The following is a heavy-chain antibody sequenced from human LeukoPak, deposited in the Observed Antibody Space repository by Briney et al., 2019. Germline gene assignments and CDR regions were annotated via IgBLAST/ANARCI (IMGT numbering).Heavy chain of an antibody. CDR1: GFTFGYSW. CDR2: IKQDGSEK. D-gene: IGHD3-16*01. J-gene: IGHJ6*03. CDR3: ARARGSTGYYYYMDV. Sequence: GGTLRLSCAASGFTFGYSWMTWVRQAPGKGLEWVANIKQDGSEKYYVDSVKGRFTISRDNAKNSLYLQMNSLRAEDTALYYCARARGSTGYYYYMDVWGKGTTVTVSS. V-gene: IGHV3-7*03.